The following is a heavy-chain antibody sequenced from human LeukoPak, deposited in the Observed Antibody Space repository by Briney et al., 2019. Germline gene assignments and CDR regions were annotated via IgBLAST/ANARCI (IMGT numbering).Heavy chain of an antibody. J-gene: IGHJ4*02. CDR3: VGGAPNWGFDY. D-gene: IGHD7-27*01. V-gene: IGHV1-18*01. CDR1: GYTFTSYG. CDR2: ISAYNGNT. Sequence: GASVTVSCKASGYTFTSYGISWVRQAPGQGLEWMGWISAYNGNTNYAQKLQGRVTMTRNTSISTAYMELTSLRSEDTAVYYCVGGAPNWGFDYWGQGTLVTVSS.